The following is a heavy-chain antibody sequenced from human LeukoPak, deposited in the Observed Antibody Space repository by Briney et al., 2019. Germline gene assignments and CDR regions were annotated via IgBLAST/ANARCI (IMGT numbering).Heavy chain of an antibody. CDR3: AKDGAWLRFDD. J-gene: IGHJ4*02. CDR1: EFTFSSHG. CDR2: ISGTGGST. D-gene: IGHD5-12*01. V-gene: IGHV3-23*01. Sequence: GGSLRLSCAASEFTFSSHGMHWVRQAPGKGLEWVSTISGTGGSTYYADSVKGRFTISRDNAKNSLYLQMNSLRAEDTAVYYCAKDGAWLRFDDWGQGILVTVSS.